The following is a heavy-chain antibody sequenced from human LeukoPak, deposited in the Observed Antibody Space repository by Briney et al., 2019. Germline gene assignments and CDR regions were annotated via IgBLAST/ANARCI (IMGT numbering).Heavy chain of an antibody. CDR3: ARGSRGGGFGELLRYLNYYYGMDV. CDR1: GYTFTSYD. CDR2: MNPNSGNT. V-gene: IGHV1-8*01. J-gene: IGHJ6*02. Sequence: ASVKVSCKASGYTFTSYDINRVRQATGQGLEWMGWMNPNSGNTGYAQKFQGRVTMTRNTSISTAYMELSSLRSEDTAVYYCARGSRGGGFGELLRYLNYYYGMDVWGQGTTVTVSS. D-gene: IGHD3-10*01.